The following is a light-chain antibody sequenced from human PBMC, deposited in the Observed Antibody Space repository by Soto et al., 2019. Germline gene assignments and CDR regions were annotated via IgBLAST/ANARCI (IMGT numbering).Light chain of an antibody. V-gene: IGKV3-20*01. CDR3: QQYGSSGT. CDR2: GAS. J-gene: IGKJ1*01. CDR1: QSVSNNY. Sequence: IGLTQSTGTLSLSPGERATLSCRASQSVSNNYLAWCQQKPGQAPRLLIYGASNRATGIPDRFSGSGSGTDFTLTISRLEPEDFAVYYCQQYGSSGTFGQGTKVDIK.